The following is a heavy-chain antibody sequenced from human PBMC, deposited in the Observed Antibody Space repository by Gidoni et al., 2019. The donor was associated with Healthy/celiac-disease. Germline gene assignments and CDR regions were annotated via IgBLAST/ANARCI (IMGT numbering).Heavy chain of an antibody. CDR1: GYTFTSYA. CDR3: ARDHLRYFDWLPRGFPHY. V-gene: IGHV7-4-1*02. CDR2: INTNTGNP. D-gene: IGHD3-9*01. Sequence: QVQLVQSGSELKKPRASVKVSCKASGYTFTSYALNWVRQAPGQGLEWMGWINTNTGNPTYAQGFTGRFVFSLDTSVSTAYLQISSLKAEDTAVYYCARDHLRYFDWLPRGFPHYWGQGTLVTVSS. J-gene: IGHJ4*02.